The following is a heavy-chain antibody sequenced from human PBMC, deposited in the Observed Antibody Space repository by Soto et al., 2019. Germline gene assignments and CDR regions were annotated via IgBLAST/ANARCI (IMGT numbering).Heavy chain of an antibody. J-gene: IGHJ5*02. CDR2: IEPHNSYT. D-gene: IGHD2-15*01. V-gene: IGHV5-10-1*01. CDR1: GDSYTSSC. Sequence: PXESLTVTSKGCGDSYTSSCISRVRQKPGEGLEWLGGIEPHNSYTNTSPSFQGHVTFSADKSISTAYLQWSSLKASDTAMYYCARHITGPYLDTPRYCSGGSCYSGYCFDLRGQGSLVTVS. CDR3: ARHITGPYLDTPRYCSGGSCYSGYCFDL.